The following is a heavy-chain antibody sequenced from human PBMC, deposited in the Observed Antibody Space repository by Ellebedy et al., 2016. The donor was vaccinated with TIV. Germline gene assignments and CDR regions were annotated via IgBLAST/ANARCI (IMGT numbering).Heavy chain of an antibody. CDR1: GFSVSSHY. CDR3: AKYYYDSGNTYWYFDL. J-gene: IGHJ2*01. D-gene: IGHD3-10*01. CDR2: ISRGGFA. Sequence: GESLKISXAASGFSVSSHYMSWVRQAPGKGLEWVSVISRGGFADYADSVKGRFGISRQSSANTLSLQMDSLTTADTAIYYCAKYYYDSGNTYWYFDLWGRGTLVTVSS. V-gene: IGHV3-53*04.